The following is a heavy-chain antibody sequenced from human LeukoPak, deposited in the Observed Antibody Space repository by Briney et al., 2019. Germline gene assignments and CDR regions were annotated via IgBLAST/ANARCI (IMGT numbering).Heavy chain of an antibody. CDR3: AKGLEDSSGYLSPDY. J-gene: IGHJ4*02. CDR2: ISWDGGST. Sequence: GGSLRLSCAASGFTFDDYAMHWVRQAPGKGLEWVSLISWDGGSTYYADSVKGRFTISRDNSKNSLYLQMNSLRAEDTALYYCAKGLEDSSGYLSPDYWGQGTLVTVSS. D-gene: IGHD3-22*01. V-gene: IGHV3-43D*03. CDR1: GFTFDDYA.